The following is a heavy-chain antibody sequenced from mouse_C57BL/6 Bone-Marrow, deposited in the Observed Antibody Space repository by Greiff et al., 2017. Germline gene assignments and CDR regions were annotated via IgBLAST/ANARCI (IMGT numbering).Heavy chain of an antibody. Sequence: EVMLVESGGGLVKPGGSLKLSCAASGFTFSDYGMPWVRQAPEKGLEWVAYISSGSSTIYYADTVKGRFTISRDTAKNTLFLQRTSLRSEDTAMYYGARHYYDYDEGFAYWGQGTLVTVSA. CDR3: ARHYYDYDEGFAY. D-gene: IGHD2-4*01. CDR1: GFTFSDYG. J-gene: IGHJ3*01. V-gene: IGHV5-17*01. CDR2: ISSGSSTI.